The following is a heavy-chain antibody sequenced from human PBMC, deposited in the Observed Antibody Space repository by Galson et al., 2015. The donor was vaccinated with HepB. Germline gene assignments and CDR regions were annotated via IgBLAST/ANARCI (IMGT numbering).Heavy chain of an antibody. Sequence: SLRLSCAASGYTFSNYWMHWVRQAPGKGLVWVSRINSDGSSTSYADSVKGRFTISRDNAKNTLYLQMNSLRAEDTAVYYCARVAAIAAAGTRSNWFDPWGQGSLVTVSS. D-gene: IGHD6-13*01. CDR2: INSDGSST. CDR1: GYTFSNYW. V-gene: IGHV3-74*01. CDR3: ARVAAIAAAGTRSNWFDP. J-gene: IGHJ5*02.